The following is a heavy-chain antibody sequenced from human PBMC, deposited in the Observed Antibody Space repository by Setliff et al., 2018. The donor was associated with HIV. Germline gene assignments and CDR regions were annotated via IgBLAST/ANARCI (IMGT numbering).Heavy chain of an antibody. J-gene: IGHJ4*02. CDR3: ARDLYASGWNGMGY. CDR2: INWNGGTT. Sequence: PGGSLRLSCAASGFTFDDYGMSWVRQVPGKGLEWVSGINWNGGTTGYADSVKGRFTISRDNAKNSLYLQMNSLRAEDTAFYYCARDLYASGWNGMGYWGQGTLVTV. D-gene: IGHD6-19*01. CDR1: GFTFDDYG. V-gene: IGHV3-20*04.